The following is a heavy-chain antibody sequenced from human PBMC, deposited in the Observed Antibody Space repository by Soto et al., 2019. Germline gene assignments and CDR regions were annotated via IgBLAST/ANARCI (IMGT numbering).Heavy chain of an antibody. CDR2: IYTSGST. Sequence: ASETLSLTCTVSGGSISSYYWSWIRQPAGKGLEWIGRIYTSGSTNYNPSLKSRVTMSVDTSKNQFSLKLSSVTAADTAVYYCARDYDSSGYYRYYFDYWGQGTLVTVSS. J-gene: IGHJ4*02. CDR3: ARDYDSSGYYRYYFDY. V-gene: IGHV4-4*07. D-gene: IGHD3-22*01. CDR1: GGSISSYY.